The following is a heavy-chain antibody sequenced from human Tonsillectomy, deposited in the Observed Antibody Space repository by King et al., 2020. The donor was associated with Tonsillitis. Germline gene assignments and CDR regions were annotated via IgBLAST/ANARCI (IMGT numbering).Heavy chain of an antibody. CDR2: ISSSGSTI. Sequence: VQLVESGGGLVHPGGSLRLSCTASGFTFSSYEMNWVRQAPGKGREWLSYISSSGSTIYYADSVQGRFSISRDNTKNSLYLQMNSLRAEDTALYYCARDDPSTGSRRDYWGQGTLVTVSS. CDR3: ARDDPSTGSRRDY. D-gene: IGHD2-8*02. J-gene: IGHJ4*02. CDR1: GFTFSSYE. V-gene: IGHV3-48*03.